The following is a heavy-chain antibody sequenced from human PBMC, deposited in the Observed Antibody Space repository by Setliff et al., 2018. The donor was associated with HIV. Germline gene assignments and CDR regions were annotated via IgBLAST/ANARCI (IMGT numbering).Heavy chain of an antibody. J-gene: IGHJ4*02. Sequence: NPSETLSLTCTVSGGSISSSSYYWGWIRQPPGKGLEWIGSSYYSGSTDHNPSLKRRVTISVDTSKNQFSLKLSSVIAADTAVYYCARHAAGPDGPFDYWGQGTLVTVSS. CDR2: SYYSGST. CDR3: ARHAAGPDGPFDY. CDR1: GGSISSSSYY. V-gene: IGHV4-39*01.